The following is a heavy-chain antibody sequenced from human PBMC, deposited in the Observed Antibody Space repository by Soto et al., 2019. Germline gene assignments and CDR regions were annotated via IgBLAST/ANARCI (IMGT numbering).Heavy chain of an antibody. CDR3: MTGSGWYFDY. Sequence: SLRLSCAASGFTFSSYGMHWVRQAPGKGLEWVAVISYVGSNKYYADSVKGRFTISRDNSKNTLYLQMNSLRAEDTAVYYCMTGSGWYFDYWGQGTLVTVSS. D-gene: IGHD6-19*01. CDR2: ISYVGSNK. V-gene: IGHV3-30*03. CDR1: GFTFSSYG. J-gene: IGHJ4*02.